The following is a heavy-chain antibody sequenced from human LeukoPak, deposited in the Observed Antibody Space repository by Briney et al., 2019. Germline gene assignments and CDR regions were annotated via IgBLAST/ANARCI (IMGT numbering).Heavy chain of an antibody. Sequence: PGTSLRLSCAASGFIFSSYAMHWVRQAPGKGLEWVAAIAKDGSSKYYADSVKGRFTISGDNSKNTLYLQMNSLRPDDTAVYYCGRRDGGNCDHWGQGTLVTVPS. D-gene: IGHD4-23*01. V-gene: IGHV3-30*04. CDR3: GRRDGGNCDH. CDR2: IAKDGSSK. CDR1: GFIFSSYA. J-gene: IGHJ4*02.